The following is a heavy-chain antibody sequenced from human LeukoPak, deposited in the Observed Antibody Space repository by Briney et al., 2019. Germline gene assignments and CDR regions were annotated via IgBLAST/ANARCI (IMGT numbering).Heavy chain of an antibody. CDR2: IIPIFGTA. V-gene: IGHV1-69*05. CDR1: GGTFSSYA. J-gene: IGHJ4*02. D-gene: IGHD5-12*01. CDR3: ARDSRTYQGSWIVATIELDY. Sequence: SVKVSCKASGGTFSSYAISWVRQAPGQGLEWMGRIIPIFGTANYAQKFQGRVTITTDESTSTAYMELSSLRSEDTAVYFCARDSRTYQGSWIVATIELDYWGQGTLVTVSS.